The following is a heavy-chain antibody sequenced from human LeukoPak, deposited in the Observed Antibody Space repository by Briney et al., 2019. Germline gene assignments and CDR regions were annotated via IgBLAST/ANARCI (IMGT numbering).Heavy chain of an antibody. CDR3: ARDPGSSTCPDY. J-gene: IGHJ4*02. V-gene: IGHV1-18*01. Sequence: ASVKVSCKPSGYTFTTYGINWVRQAPGQGLEWIGCLSAYNGYTNYAQNLQGRVTMTTDTSTRTAYMELRSLRSDDTAVYYCARDPGSSTCPDYWGQGTLVTVSS. CDR1: GYTFTTYG. CDR2: LSAYNGYT. D-gene: IGHD6-13*01.